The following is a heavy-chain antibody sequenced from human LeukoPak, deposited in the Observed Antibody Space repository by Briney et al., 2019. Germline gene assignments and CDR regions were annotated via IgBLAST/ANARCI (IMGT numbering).Heavy chain of an antibody. CDR1: GYTFTSYG. Sequence: ASVKVSCKASGYTFTSYGISWVRQAPGQGLEWMGWISGYNGDTNYAQRLQDRVTMTTDTSTNTAYMEVRSLRSDDTAVYYCARGPSFWSTPNRAWFDPWGQGTLVTVSS. V-gene: IGHV1-18*01. J-gene: IGHJ5*02. CDR2: ISGYNGDT. D-gene: IGHD3-3*01. CDR3: ARGPSFWSTPNRAWFDP.